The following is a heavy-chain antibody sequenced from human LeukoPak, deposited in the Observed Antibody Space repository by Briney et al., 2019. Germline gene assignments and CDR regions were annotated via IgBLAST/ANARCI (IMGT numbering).Heavy chain of an antibody. CDR2: ISSSSSTI. J-gene: IGHJ4*02. CDR1: GFTFSSYS. D-gene: IGHD2-21*01. CDR3: AKDLNRGLPDY. Sequence: GGSLRLSCAASGFTFSSYSMNWVRQAPGKGLEWVSYISSSSSTIYHADSVKGRFTISRDNSKNTLYLQMSSLRAEDTAVYYCAKDLNRGLPDYWGQGTLVTVSS. V-gene: IGHV3-48*01.